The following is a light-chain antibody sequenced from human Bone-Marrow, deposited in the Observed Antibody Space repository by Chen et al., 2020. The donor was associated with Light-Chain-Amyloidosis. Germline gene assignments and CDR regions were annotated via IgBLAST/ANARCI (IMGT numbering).Light chain of an antibody. J-gene: IGLJ2*01. CDR3: QSADSSGTYEVI. V-gene: IGLV3-25*03. Sequence: SYELTQPPSVSVSPGQTARITCSGDDLPTKYAYWYQQKPGQAPVLVIHRDTERPSGISERFPGSGSGTTATLTISGVQAEDEADYHWQSADSSGTYEVIFGGGTKLTVL. CDR2: RDT. CDR1: DLPTKY.